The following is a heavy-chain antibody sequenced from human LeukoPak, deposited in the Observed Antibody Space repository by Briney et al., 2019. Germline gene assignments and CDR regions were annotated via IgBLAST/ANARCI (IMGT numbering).Heavy chain of an antibody. V-gene: IGHV1-2*04. CDR3: ARGGPYYDSNRANDLNY. CDR2: INPNSGGT. CDR1: GYTFTDYY. D-gene: IGHD3-22*01. J-gene: IGHJ4*02. Sequence: GASVKVSCKASGYTFTDYYMQWVRQAPGQGLEWMGWINPNSGGTHYVQRFQGWVTMTRDTSISTAYMELSRLTSDDTAVYYCARGGPYYDSNRANDLNYWGQGTLVTVSS.